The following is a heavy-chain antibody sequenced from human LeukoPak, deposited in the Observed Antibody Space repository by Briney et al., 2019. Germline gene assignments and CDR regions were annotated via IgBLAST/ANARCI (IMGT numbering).Heavy chain of an antibody. D-gene: IGHD2-2*01. CDR1: GGSFSGYY. CDR2: INHSGST. V-gene: IGHV4-34*01. J-gene: IGHJ4*02. Sequence: PSETLSLTCAVYGGSFSGYYWSWIRQPPGKGLEWIGEINHSGSTNYNPSLKSRVTISVDTSKNQFSLKLSPVTAADTAVYYCARVGDIVVVPAAREPFDYWGQGTLVTVSS. CDR3: ARVGDIVVVPAAREPFDY.